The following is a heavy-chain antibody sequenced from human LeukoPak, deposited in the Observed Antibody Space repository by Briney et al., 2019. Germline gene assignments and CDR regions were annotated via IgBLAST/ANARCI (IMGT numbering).Heavy chain of an antibody. Sequence: ASVKISCKASGYTFSSYGISWVRQASGQGLERMGWISAYSRNTNNAQNLQGRVTMTTDTSTSTAYMELRSLRSDDTAVYYCARRHRPGWFDPWGQGTLVTVSS. CDR1: GYTFSSYG. D-gene: IGHD6-25*01. J-gene: IGHJ5*02. CDR3: ARRHRPGWFDP. CDR2: ISAYSRNT. V-gene: IGHV1-18*01.